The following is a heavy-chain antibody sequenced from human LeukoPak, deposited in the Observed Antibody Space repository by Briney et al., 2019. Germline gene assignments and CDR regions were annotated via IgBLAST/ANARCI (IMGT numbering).Heavy chain of an antibody. CDR1: GYTFTDYY. J-gene: IGHJ4*02. D-gene: IGHD1-26*01. V-gene: IGHV1-2*02. CDR2: INPKTGVT. Sequence: ASVKLSFKSSGYTFTDYYLHWVRQAPGHGLEWMGWINPKTGVTKYEQNCQGRITMTRDTSINPAYMEVSRLRSDDTAVFYCGRDLAMYSPALDYWGQGTLVTVSS. CDR3: GRDLAMYSPALDY.